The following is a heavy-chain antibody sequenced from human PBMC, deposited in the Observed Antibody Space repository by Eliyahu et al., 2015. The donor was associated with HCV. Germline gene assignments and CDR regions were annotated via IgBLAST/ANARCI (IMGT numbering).Heavy chain of an antibody. Sequence: QIQLQESGPGLLKPSETLSLTCTVSGYSISNTHYXGWIRQPPGEGLEWIGTISHSGSPSYSPSLKSRVTISLDTSKNQFSLKVNSVTAADTAIYYCARDSTSPLRFGYWGPGILVTVSS. CDR3: ARDSTSPLRFGY. CDR1: GYSISNTHY. D-gene: IGHD6-6*01. V-gene: IGHV4-38-2*02. CDR2: ISHSGSP. J-gene: IGHJ4*02.